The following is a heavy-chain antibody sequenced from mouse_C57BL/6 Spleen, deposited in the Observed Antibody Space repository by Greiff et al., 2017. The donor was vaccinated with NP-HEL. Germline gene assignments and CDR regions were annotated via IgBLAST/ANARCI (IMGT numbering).Heavy chain of an antibody. J-gene: IGHJ2*01. CDR1: GYAFTNYL. CDR3: ARSLGPYDY. D-gene: IGHD4-1*01. Sequence: VQLQQSGAELVRPGTSVKVSCKASGYAFTNYLIEWVKQRPGQGLEWIGVINPGSGGTNYNEKFKGKATLTADKSSSTAYMQLSSLTSEDSAVYFCARSLGPYDYWGQGTTLTVSS. CDR2: INPGSGGT. V-gene: IGHV1-54*01.